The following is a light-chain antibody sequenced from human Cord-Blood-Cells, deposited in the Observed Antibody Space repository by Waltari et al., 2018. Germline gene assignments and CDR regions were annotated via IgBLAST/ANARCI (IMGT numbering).Light chain of an antibody. J-gene: IGKJ1*01. V-gene: IGKV1-39*01. CDR2: SAS. Sequence: IQMTRSASRLSAPVGASGTITHRASQSISSYVNWYQQKPGKAPKHLIYSASSLQSGVPSRFTGSGSGTDFTLTNSSVRPEDLATYYCQQSYSTPQTFGQVTKVEI. CDR1: QSISSY. CDR3: QQSYSTPQT.